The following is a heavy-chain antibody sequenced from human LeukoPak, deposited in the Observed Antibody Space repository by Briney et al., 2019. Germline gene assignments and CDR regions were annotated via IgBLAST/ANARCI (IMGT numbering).Heavy chain of an antibody. CDR2: IYPGDSDT. D-gene: IGHD6-19*01. J-gene: IGHJ6*02. CDR3: GRSYSGGLLVANMDV. CDR1: GYGFTSYW. Sequence: GAALQISCQGSGYGFTSYWIGWVRPATGKGLGWMGIIYPGDSDTRYSPSFQGQDTISADKSISTAYLQWSSRKASDTAMYYWGRSYSGGLLVANMDVWGQGTTVTVSS. V-gene: IGHV5-51*01.